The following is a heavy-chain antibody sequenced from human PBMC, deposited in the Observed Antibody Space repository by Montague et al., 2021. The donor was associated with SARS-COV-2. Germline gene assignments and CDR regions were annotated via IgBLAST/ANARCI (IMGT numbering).Heavy chain of an antibody. J-gene: IGHJ6*02. Sequence: SETLSLTCTVSGGSISSYYWGWIRQPPGKGLEWIGYIYYSGSTNYNPPLKRRVTISVDTSKNQFSLKLSSVTAADTAVYYCASLRGSAEILTAFQGVSYFYGMDVWGQGTTVTVSS. CDR3: ASLRGSAEILTAFQGVSYFYGMDV. CDR1: GGSISSYY. V-gene: IGHV4-59*01. CDR2: IYYSGST. D-gene: IGHD3-9*01.